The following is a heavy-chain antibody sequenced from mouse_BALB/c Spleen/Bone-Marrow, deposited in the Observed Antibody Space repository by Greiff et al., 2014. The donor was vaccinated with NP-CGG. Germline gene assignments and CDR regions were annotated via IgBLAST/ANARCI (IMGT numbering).Heavy chain of an antibody. CDR3: ARWEYYAMDY. D-gene: IGHD4-1*01. Sequence: VQLKESGAELVKPGASVKLSCIASGFNIKDTYMHWVKQRPEQGLEWIERIDPANGNTKYDPKFQGKATITADTSSNTAYLQLSSLTSEDTAVYYCARWEYYAMDYWGQGTSVTVSS. V-gene: IGHV14-3*02. CDR2: IDPANGNT. J-gene: IGHJ4*01. CDR1: GFNIKDTY.